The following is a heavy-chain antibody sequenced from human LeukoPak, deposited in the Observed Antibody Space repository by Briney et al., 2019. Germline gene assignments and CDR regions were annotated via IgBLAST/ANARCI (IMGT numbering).Heavy chain of an antibody. V-gene: IGHV4-4*07. J-gene: IGHJ4*02. CDR2: IYTSGST. CDR1: GGSISSYY. CDR3: ARVGLYCSSTSCYRTGWDY. D-gene: IGHD2-2*01. Sequence: SETLSLTCTVSGGSISSYYWSWIRQPAGKGLEWIGRIYTSGSTNYNPSLKSRVTMSVDTSKNQFSLKLSSVTAADTAVYYCARVGLYCSSTSCYRTGWDYWGQGTLVTVSS.